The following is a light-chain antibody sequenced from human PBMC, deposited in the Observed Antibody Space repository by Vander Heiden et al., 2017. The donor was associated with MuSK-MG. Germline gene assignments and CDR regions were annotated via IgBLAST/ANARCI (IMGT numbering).Light chain of an antibody. Sequence: SYERPHPPSVSVSPGQTASITCSGEKLGDKYACWYQQKPGQSPVLVIYQDSKRPSGIPERFSGSNSGNTATLTISGTQAMDEADYYCQAWDSSTVVFGGGTKLTVL. CDR2: QDS. V-gene: IGLV3-1*01. J-gene: IGLJ2*01. CDR3: QAWDSSTVV. CDR1: KLGDKY.